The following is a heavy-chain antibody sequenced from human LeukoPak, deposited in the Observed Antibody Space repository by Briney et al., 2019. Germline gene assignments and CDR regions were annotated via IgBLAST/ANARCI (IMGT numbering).Heavy chain of an antibody. V-gene: IGHV3-74*01. J-gene: IGHJ3*01. CDR1: GFTFGNYW. CDR2: VHSDGSIT. CDR3: AREQEDCTGTTCYRAFDV. D-gene: IGHD2-2*01. Sequence: GGSLRLSCAASGFTFGNYWINWVRQAPGKGLMWVSRVHSDGSITNYADSVKGRFSISRDSAKNTLYLQMSSLRSEDTAVYYCAREQEDCTGTTCYRAFDVWGQGTMVTVS.